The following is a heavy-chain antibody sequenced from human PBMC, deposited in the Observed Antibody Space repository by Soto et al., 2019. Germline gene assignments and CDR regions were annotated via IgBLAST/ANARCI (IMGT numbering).Heavy chain of an antibody. V-gene: IGHV3-30-3*01. CDR2: ISYDGSNK. J-gene: IGHJ5*02. CDR1: GFTFSSYA. D-gene: IGHD3-3*01. Sequence: PGGSLRLSCAASGFTFSSYAMHWVRQAPGKGLEWVAVISYDGSNKYYADSVKGRFTISRDNYKNTLYLQMNSLRAEDTAVYYCARGPGITIFGVVIPHWFDPWGQGTLGTVSS. CDR3: ARGPGITIFGVVIPHWFDP.